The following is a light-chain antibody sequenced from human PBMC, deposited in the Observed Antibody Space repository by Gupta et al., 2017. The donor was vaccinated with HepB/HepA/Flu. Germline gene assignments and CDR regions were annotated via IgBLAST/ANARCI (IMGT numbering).Light chain of an antibody. CDR2: EVT. CDR3: CSYAGSGLNWG. V-gene: IGLV2-23*02. CDR1: SSDFENYNL. J-gene: IGLJ3*02. Sequence: QSALTQPASVSGSPGQSITISCTGPSSDFENYNLVSWYQQHPGKAPKLMIYEVTKRPSGVSDRFSGSKSDNTASLTIFGLQAEDEADYYCCSYAGSGLNWGFGGGTKLTVL.